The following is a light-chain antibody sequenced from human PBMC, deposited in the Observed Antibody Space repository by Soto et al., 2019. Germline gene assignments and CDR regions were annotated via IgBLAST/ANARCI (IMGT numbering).Light chain of an antibody. J-gene: IGKJ2*01. CDR2: WAS. CDR3: QQYYGTPYT. V-gene: IGKV4-1*01. Sequence: DIVMTQSPDSLAVSLGERATINCKSSQSVLYSSNNKNYLAWFQQKPGQSPKLLIYWASTRESGVPDRFSGGGSGTDFTLTISSLQAEDVEVYYCQQYYGTPYTFGQGTKLEIK. CDR1: QSVLYSSNNKNY.